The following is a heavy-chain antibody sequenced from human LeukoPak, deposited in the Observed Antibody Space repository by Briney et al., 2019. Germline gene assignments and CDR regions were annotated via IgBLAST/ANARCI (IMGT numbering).Heavy chain of an antibody. Sequence: SETLSLTCTFSGVSISRYYWSWIRQPAGKGLEWIGRIYTIGSTNYNPSLRTRLTMSVETPKSQLSLQLSSVTAADTAVYYCARDRWGTRALQLYGSDPQAKSRDLIYFDYWGQGTLVTVSS. CDR2: IYTIGST. CDR3: ARDRWGTRALQLYGSDPQAKSRDLIYFDY. J-gene: IGHJ4*02. CDR1: GVSISRYY. D-gene: IGHD3-10*01. V-gene: IGHV4-4*07.